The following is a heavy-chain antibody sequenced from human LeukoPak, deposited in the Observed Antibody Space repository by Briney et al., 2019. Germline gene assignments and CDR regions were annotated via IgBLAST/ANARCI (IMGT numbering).Heavy chain of an antibody. D-gene: IGHD5-24*01. J-gene: IGHJ4*02. V-gene: IGHV3-23*01. CDR3: ARETFTIPFDY. Sequence: PGGSLRLSCAASGFTFSSYAMSWVRQAPGKGLEWVSSISSSGGSTYYADSVRGRFTISRDNSKNTVYLQMNSLRAEDTAVYYCARETFTIPFDYWGQGTLVTVSS. CDR2: ISSSGGST. CDR1: GFTFSSYA.